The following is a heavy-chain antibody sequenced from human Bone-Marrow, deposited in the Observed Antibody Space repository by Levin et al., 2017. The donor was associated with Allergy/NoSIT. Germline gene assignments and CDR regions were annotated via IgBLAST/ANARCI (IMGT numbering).Heavy chain of an antibody. CDR1: GGTFSSYA. V-gene: IGHV1-69*13. CDR3: AWQWELPNGFDY. J-gene: IGHJ4*02. D-gene: IGHD1-26*01. CDR2: IIPIFGTA. Sequence: ASVKVSCKASGGTFSSYAISWVRQAPGQGLEWMGGIIPIFGTANYAQKFQGRVTITADESTSTAYMELSSLRSEDTAVYYCAWQWELPNGFDYWGQGTLVTVSS.